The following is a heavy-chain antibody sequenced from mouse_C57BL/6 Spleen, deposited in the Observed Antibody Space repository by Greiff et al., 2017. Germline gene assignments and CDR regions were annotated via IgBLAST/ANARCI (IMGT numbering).Heavy chain of an antibody. CDR2: IYPRSGNT. J-gene: IGHJ1*03. CDR1: GYTFTSYG. Sequence: QVQLQQSGAELARPGASVKLSCKASGYTFTSYGISWVKQRTGQGLEWIGEIYPRSGNTYYNEKFKGKATLTADKSSSTAYMELRSLTSEDSAVYFCAREDSNYVEYWYFDVWGTGTTVTVSS. D-gene: IGHD2-5*01. CDR3: AREDSNYVEYWYFDV. V-gene: IGHV1-81*01.